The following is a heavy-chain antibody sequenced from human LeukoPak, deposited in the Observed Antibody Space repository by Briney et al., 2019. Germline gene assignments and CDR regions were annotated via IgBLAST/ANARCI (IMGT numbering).Heavy chain of an antibody. CDR1: GFTFSSYA. CDR3: AKDQVGAVAAHEGIA. J-gene: IGHJ5*02. V-gene: IGHV3-23*01. D-gene: IGHD6-19*01. Sequence: PGGSLRLSCAASGFTFSSYAMSWVRQAPGKGLEWVSAISGSGGSTYYADSVKGRFTISRDNSKNTLYLQMNSLRAEDTAVYYCAKDQVGAVAAHEGIAWDQGTLVTVSS. CDR2: ISGSGGST.